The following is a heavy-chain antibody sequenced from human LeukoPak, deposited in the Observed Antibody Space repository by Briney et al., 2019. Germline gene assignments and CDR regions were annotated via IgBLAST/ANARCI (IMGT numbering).Heavy chain of an antibody. V-gene: IGHV3-23*01. CDR3: ARRGPETVATIDY. D-gene: IGHD5-12*01. CDR1: GFIFASVG. Sequence: PGGSLRLSCAASGFIFASVGMNWVRQAPGKGLEWVSSISGGGDRTYYADSVKGRFTISRDNSKNTLYLQMNSLRPGDTGVYYCARRGPETVATIDYWGQGTPVTVSS. CDR2: ISGGGDRT. J-gene: IGHJ4*02.